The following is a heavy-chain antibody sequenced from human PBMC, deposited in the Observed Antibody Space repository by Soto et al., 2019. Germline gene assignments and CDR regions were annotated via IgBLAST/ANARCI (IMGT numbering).Heavy chain of an antibody. V-gene: IGHV2-5*02. CDR2: IYWDDDK. CDR3: AHKGDGYRGFKY. CDR1: GFSLSTSGVG. J-gene: IGHJ4*02. Sequence: QITLKESGPPLVKPTQTLTLTCTFSGFSLSTSGVGVGWIRQPPGKALEWLALIYWDDDKRYSPSLKSRLTILKVXSKNQVVLTMTTMDPVDTATYYCAHKGDGYRGFKYWGQGTLVTVSS. D-gene: IGHD5-12*01.